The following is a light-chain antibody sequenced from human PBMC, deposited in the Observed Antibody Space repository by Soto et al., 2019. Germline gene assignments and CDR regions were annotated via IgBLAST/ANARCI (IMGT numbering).Light chain of an antibody. CDR1: QSVSSN. CDR3: QQDNNWPPYT. J-gene: IGKJ2*01. Sequence: EIVMTQSPATLSVSPGERATLSCRASQSVSSNLAWYQQKPGQAPRLLIYGASTRATGIPARLSGSGSGTEFTLTISSLQSEDSALYYCQQDNNWPPYTFGQGTKLEIK. CDR2: GAS. V-gene: IGKV3-15*01.